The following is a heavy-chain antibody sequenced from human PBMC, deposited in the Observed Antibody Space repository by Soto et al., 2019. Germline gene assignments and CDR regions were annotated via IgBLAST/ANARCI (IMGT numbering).Heavy chain of an antibody. J-gene: IGHJ4*02. V-gene: IGHV3-33*01. D-gene: IGHD3-22*01. Sequence: PGGSLRLSCAASGFTFSSYGMHWVRQAPGKGLEWVAVIWYDGSNKYYADSVKGRFTISRDNSKNTLYLQMNSLRAGDTAVYYCAREYYYDSSGTFDYWGQGTLVTVSS. CDR1: GFTFSSYG. CDR2: IWYDGSNK. CDR3: AREYYYDSSGTFDY.